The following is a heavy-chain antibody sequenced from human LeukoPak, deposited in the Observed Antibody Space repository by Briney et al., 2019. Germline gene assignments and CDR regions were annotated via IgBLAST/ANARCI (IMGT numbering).Heavy chain of an antibody. CDR1: GFTFNTYW. J-gene: IGHJ4*02. V-gene: IGHV3-74*01. CDR2: INTDGSNT. D-gene: IGHD2-15*01. Sequence: PGGSLRLSCAASGFTFNTYWMHWVRQAPGKGLVWVSRINTDGSNTKYTDSVKGRFTISRDNAKNTLYLQMNSLRAEDTAVYYCARVTGYCSGGSCYTDLDYWGQGTLVTVSS. CDR3: ARVTGYCSGGSCYTDLDY.